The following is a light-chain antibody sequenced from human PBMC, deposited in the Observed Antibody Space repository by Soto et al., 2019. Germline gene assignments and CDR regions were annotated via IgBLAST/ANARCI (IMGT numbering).Light chain of an antibody. CDR1: QSVSSTY. V-gene: IGKV3-20*01. J-gene: IGKJ2*01. Sequence: EIVLTQSPGTQSLSPGERATLSCRASQSVSSTYLAWYQHKPGQAPRLLIYGASSRATGIPDRFSGSGSGTDFTLTISRLEPEDFAVYYCQQYGSSPYNFGQGTKLEIK. CDR2: GAS. CDR3: QQYGSSPYN.